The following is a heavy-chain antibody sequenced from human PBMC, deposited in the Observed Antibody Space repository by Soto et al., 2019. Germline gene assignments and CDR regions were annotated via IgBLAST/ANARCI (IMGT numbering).Heavy chain of an antibody. CDR2: VSANSDYA. D-gene: IGHD3-16*02. CDR3: AKVPTQYIWGSYLRYYDY. J-gene: IGHJ4*02. V-gene: IGHV3-23*01. Sequence: EVQILESGGGLVQPGGSLRLSCAAAGFTFSNYAMTWVRQAPGRGLEWVSAVSANSDYAYYAASAKDRFTISRDHSKKPLYLQMDNLRVEDTALYYCAKVPTQYIWGSYLRYYDYWGQGTVVTVSS. CDR1: GFTFSNYA.